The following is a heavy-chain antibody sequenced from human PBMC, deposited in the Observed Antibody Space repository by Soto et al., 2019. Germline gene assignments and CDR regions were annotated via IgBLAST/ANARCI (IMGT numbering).Heavy chain of an antibody. V-gene: IGHV1-2*02. CDR1: GYPVTAYY. J-gene: IGHJ3*02. CDR3: ARGGGVGVAGSAAFDM. CDR2: INPATGAA. D-gene: IGHD3-3*01. Sequence: QLHLVQSGAVVKKPGASVTVSCSASGYPVTAYYMHWVRQAPGRGLEWMGGINPATGAAKYTQTFKGRVTVPRDTSTGTVFMELGGRTSGDTAGFYCARGGGVGVAGSAAFDMWGQGTLVTVSS.